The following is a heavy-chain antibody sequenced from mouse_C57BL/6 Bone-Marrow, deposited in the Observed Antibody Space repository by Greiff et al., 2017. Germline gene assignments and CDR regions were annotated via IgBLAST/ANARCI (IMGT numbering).Heavy chain of an antibody. CDR2: ISNLAYSI. CDR3: AKGDWFAY. J-gene: IGHJ3*01. Sequence: EVKLMESGGGLVQPGGSLKLSCAASGFTFSDYGMAWVRQAPRKGPEWVAFISNLAYSIYYADTVTGRFTLSRENAKNTLYLEMSSLRSEDTAMYYCAKGDWFAYWGQGTLVTVSA. CDR1: GFTFSDYG. V-gene: IGHV5-15*01.